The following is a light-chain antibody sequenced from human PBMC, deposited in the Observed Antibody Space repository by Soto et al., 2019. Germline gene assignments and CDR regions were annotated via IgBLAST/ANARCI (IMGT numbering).Light chain of an antibody. CDR2: DVS. Sequence: QSALTQPASVSGSPGQSITISCTGTSSDVGGYNYVSWYQHHPGKAPKLMIYDVSKRPSGVSNRFSGSKSGNTASLTISGLQAEDEADYYCSSYTSSSTLYVVFGGGTKVTVL. V-gene: IGLV2-14*03. CDR3: SSYTSSSTLYVV. CDR1: SSDVGGYNY. J-gene: IGLJ2*01.